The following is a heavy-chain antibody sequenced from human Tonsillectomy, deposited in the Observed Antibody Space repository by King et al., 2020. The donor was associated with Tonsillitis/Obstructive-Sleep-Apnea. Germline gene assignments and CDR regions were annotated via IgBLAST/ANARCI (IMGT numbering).Heavy chain of an antibody. V-gene: IGHV2-70*11. D-gene: IGHD3-3*01. CDR1: GFSLSTSGMC. J-gene: IGHJ6*03. CDR3: ARKGGTWSEFYMDV. Sequence: TLKESGPALVKPTQTLTLTCTFSGFSLSTSGMCVTWIRQPPGKALEWLARIDWDDDKYYSTSLKTRLTSSKDTSKNQVVLTVTNMDPVDTATYYCARKGGTWSEFYMDVWGKGTTVTVSS. CDR2: IDWDDDK.